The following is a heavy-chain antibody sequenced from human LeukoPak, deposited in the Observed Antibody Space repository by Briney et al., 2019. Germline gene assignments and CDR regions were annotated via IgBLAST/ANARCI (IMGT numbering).Heavy chain of an antibody. CDR1: GGSFSGNY. V-gene: IGHV4-34*01. Sequence: SETLSLTCAVDGGSFSGNYWSWIRQPPGKGLEWIGEINHSGSTNYNPSLKSRVTISVDTSKNQFSLKLSSVTAADTTVYYCARYVVYGSGIYYFDYWGQGTLVTVSS. J-gene: IGHJ4*02. CDR3: ARYVVYGSGIYYFDY. D-gene: IGHD3-10*01. CDR2: INHSGST.